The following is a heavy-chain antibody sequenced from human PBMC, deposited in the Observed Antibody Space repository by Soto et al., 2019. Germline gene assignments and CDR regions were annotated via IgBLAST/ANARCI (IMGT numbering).Heavy chain of an antibody. J-gene: IGHJ6*02. CDR2: INPNSGGT. Sequence: ASVKVSCKASGYTFTGYYMHWVRQAPGQGLEWMGWINPNSGGTNYAQKFQGWVTMTRDTSISTAYMELSRLRSDDTAVYYCARDGESIAAAGTRYGMDVWGQGTLVTVSS. D-gene: IGHD6-13*01. CDR3: ARDGESIAAAGTRYGMDV. CDR1: GYTFTGYY. V-gene: IGHV1-2*04.